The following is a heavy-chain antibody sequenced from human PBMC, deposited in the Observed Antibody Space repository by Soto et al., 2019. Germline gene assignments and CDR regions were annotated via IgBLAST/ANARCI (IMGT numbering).Heavy chain of an antibody. J-gene: IGHJ5*02. D-gene: IGHD5-12*01. Sequence: PSETLSLTCTVSGDSISSGGYYWSWIRQHPGKGLEWIGYIYYSGSTYYNPSLKSRVTISVDTSKNQFSLKLSSVTAADTAVYYCARANIVATIGGAWFDPWGQGTLVTVSS. V-gene: IGHV4-31*03. CDR2: IYYSGST. CDR1: GDSISSGGYY. CDR3: ARANIVATIGGAWFDP.